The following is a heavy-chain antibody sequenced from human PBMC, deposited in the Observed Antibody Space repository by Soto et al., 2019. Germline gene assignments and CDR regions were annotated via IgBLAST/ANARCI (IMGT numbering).Heavy chain of an antibody. V-gene: IGHV1-18*01. CDR1: GYTFTSYG. CDR3: ASDLGCISTSCYAVVSP. Sequence: ASVKVSCKASGYTFTSYGISWVRQAPGQGLEWMGWISAYNGNTNYAQKLQGRVTMTTDTSTSTAYMELRSLRSDDTAVYYCASDLGCISTSCYAVVSPWGQGSLVLVSS. CDR2: ISAYNGNT. D-gene: IGHD2-2*01. J-gene: IGHJ5*02.